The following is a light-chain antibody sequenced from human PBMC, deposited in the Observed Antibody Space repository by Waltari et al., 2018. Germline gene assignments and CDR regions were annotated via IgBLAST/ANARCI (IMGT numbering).Light chain of an antibody. CDR1: QALNSD. CDR2: YAS. V-gene: IGKV1-13*02. CDR3: QHFKTYPIA. J-gene: IGKJ5*01. Sequence: AIQLTQSPSSLSASVGDRVTSACRASQALNSDLAWYQQKPGKAPKLLIYYASSWQSGVTSRFSGSGSVTDFTLTISSLQPEDFATYHCQHFKTYPIAFGQGIRLEIK.